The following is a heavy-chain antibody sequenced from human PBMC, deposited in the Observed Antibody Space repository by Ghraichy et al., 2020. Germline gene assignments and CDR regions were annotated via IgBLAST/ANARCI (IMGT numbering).Heavy chain of an antibody. CDR3: ARQTPRRIRFSYGMDV. CDR2: INHSGST. Sequence: ESLNISCAVYGGSFSGYYWSWIRQPPGKGLEWIGEINHSGSTNYNPSLKSRVTISVDTSKNQFSLKLSSVTAADTAVYYCARQTPRRIRFSYGMDVWGQGTTVTVSS. J-gene: IGHJ6*02. D-gene: IGHD3-3*01. V-gene: IGHV4-34*01. CDR1: GGSFSGYY.